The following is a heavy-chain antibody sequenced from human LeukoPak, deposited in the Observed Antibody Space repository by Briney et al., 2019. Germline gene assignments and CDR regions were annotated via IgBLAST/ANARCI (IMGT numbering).Heavy chain of an antibody. CDR1: GFTFDDYA. Sequence: GRSLRLSCAASGFTFDDYAMHWVRQAPGKGLEWVSGISWNSGSIGYADSVKGRFTISRDNAKNSLYLQMSSLRAEDTALYYCAKGGTYYYDSSGYPLFDYWGQGALVTVSS. D-gene: IGHD3-22*01. J-gene: IGHJ4*02. V-gene: IGHV3-9*01. CDR2: ISWNSGSI. CDR3: AKGGTYYYDSSGYPLFDY.